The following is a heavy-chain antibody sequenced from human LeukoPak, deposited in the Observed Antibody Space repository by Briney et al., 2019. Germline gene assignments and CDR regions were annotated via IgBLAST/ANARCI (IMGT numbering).Heavy chain of an antibody. V-gene: IGHV3-30-3*01. Sequence: GRPLRLSCAASGFTFSSYAMHWVRQAPGKGLEWVAVISYDGSNKYYADSVKGRFTISRDNSKNTLYLQMNSLRAEDTAVYYCARGGSYYDSSGYYYWGQGTLVTVSS. J-gene: IGHJ4*02. CDR3: ARGGSYYDSSGYYY. D-gene: IGHD3-22*01. CDR1: GFTFSSYA. CDR2: ISYDGSNK.